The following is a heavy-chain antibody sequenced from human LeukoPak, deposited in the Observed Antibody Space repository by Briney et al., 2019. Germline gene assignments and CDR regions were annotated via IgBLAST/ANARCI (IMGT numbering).Heavy chain of an antibody. Sequence: ASVKVSCQASGYTFTNFAISWVREAPGQGLEWMGWINPYNGNTKYALKGQGRVTMTTDTSTSTAYMELRSLSPDDTAVFYCARGRIPARLRELGVVTDRHYYMDVWGKGTTVTVSS. CDR3: ARGRIPARLRELGVVTDRHYYMDV. D-gene: IGHD3-3*01. CDR1: GYTFTNFA. J-gene: IGHJ6*03. CDR2: INPYNGNT. V-gene: IGHV1-18*01.